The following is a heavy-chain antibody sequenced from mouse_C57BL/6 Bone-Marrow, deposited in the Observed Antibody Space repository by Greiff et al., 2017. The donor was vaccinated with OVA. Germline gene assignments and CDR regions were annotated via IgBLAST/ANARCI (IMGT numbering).Heavy chain of an antibody. CDR2: NNPSTGGT. CDR1: GYSFTGYY. CDR3: ARTAQATCAY. J-gene: IGHJ3*01. V-gene: IGHV1-42*01. D-gene: IGHD3-2*02. Sequence: EVQLQQSGPELVKPGASVKISCKASGYSFTGYYMNWVKQSPEKSLEWIGENNPSTGGTTYNQKFKAKATLTVDKSSSTAYMQLKSLTSEDSAVYYCARTAQATCAYWGQGTLVTVSA.